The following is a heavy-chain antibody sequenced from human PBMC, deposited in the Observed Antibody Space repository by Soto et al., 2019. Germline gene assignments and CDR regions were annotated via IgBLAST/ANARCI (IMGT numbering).Heavy chain of an antibody. CDR2: INHSGST. V-gene: IGHV4-34*01. D-gene: IGHD3-10*01. J-gene: IGHJ4*02. Sequence: PSETLSLTCAVYGGSFSGYYWSWIRQPPGKGLEWIGEINHSGSTNYNPSLKSRVTISVDTSKNQFSLKLSSVTAADTAVYYCARAYYYGSGSYYRLRSFDYWGQGTLVTVSS. CDR1: GGSFSGYY. CDR3: ARAYYYGSGSYYRLRSFDY.